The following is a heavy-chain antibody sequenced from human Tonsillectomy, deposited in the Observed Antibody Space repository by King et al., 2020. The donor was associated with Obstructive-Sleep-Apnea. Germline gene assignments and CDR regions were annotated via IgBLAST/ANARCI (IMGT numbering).Heavy chain of an antibody. CDR3: ARLYGDYGFDP. J-gene: IGHJ5*02. CDR1: RYSFTTYW. CDR2: IYPGDSDT. V-gene: IGHV5-51*01. D-gene: IGHD4-17*01. Sequence: VQLVESGAEVKKPGESLKISCKGSRYSFTTYWIGWVRQMPGKGLEGMGIIYPGDSDTNYTPSFQGQVNISADKSIRTAYLQWSSLKASDTAMYYCARLYGDYGFDPWGQGTLVTVSS.